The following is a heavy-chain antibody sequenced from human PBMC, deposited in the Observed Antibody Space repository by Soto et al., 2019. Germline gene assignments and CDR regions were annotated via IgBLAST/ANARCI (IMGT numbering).Heavy chain of an antibody. V-gene: IGHV1-69*06. CDR2: IIPLFGTP. CDR3: ASKAACGGDCYALDS. Sequence: QVQLVQSGAEVKKPGSSVKISCKASGGTFSSNTINWVRQAAGQGLEWMGGIIPLFGTPNYPEKFQGRVTITADKSTNTEYMELSGLRSEDTAVYYCASKAACGGDCYALDSWGQGTLVTVS. CDR1: GGTFSSNT. D-gene: IGHD2-21*02. J-gene: IGHJ4*02.